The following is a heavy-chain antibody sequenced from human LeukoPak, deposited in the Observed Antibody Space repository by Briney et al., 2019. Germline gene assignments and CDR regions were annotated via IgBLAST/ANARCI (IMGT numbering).Heavy chain of an antibody. CDR3: ARENSNSWYLDY. V-gene: IGHV4-59*01. D-gene: IGHD6-13*01. CDR2: IYNSGST. CDR1: DGSISTYY. Sequence: SETLSLTCTVSDGSISTYYWSWIRQPPGKGLEWIGYIYNSGSTNYNPSLKSRVTISVDTSKNQFSLRLSSVAAADTAVYYCARENSNSWYLDYWGQGTLVTVSS. J-gene: IGHJ4*02.